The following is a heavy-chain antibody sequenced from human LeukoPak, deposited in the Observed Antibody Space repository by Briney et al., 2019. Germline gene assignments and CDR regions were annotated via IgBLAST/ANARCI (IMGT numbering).Heavy chain of an antibody. Sequence: GGSLRLSCAASGFTFSSYSMNWVRQAPGKGPEWVSSISSSSSYIYYADSVKGRFTISRDNAKNSLYLQMNSLKTEDTAVYYCTTDHYYDSSGYDDYWGQGTLVTVSS. CDR2: ISSSSSYI. D-gene: IGHD3-22*01. CDR1: GFTFSSYS. V-gene: IGHV3-21*03. J-gene: IGHJ4*02. CDR3: TTDHYYDSSGYDDY.